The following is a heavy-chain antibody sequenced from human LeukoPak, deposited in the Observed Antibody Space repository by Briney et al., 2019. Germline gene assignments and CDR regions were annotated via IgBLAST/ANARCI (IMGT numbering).Heavy chain of an antibody. Sequence: GRSLRLSCAASGFTFSSYAMHCVPQAPGEGLECVADISYDGSNKYYADSVQGRFTISRDNSKNTLYLQMNSLRGEDTALYYRARTFSSGWYSPTDYWGEGTRVSVSS. D-gene: IGHD6-19*01. CDR3: ARTFSSGWYSPTDY. CDR1: GFTFSSYA. CDR2: ISYDGSNK. V-gene: IGHV3-30-3*01. J-gene: IGHJ4*02.